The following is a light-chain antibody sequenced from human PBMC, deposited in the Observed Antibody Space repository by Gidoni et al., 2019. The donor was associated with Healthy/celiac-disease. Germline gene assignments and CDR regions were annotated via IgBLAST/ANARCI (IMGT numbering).Light chain of an antibody. V-gene: IGLV2-23*01. CDR3: CSYAGSSTYLV. Sequence: QSALTQPASVSGSPGQSITISCTGTSSDVGNYNLVSWYQQHPGKAPKLMIYEGSKRPSGVSNRFSGSKSGNTASLTISGLQAEDEADYYCCSYAGSSTYLVFGGGTKLTVL. CDR2: EGS. CDR1: SSDVGNYNL. J-gene: IGLJ2*01.